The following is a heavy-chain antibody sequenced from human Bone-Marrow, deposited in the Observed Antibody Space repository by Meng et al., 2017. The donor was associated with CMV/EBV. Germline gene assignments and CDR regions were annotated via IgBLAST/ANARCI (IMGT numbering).Heavy chain of an antibody. CDR3: AYYSSSGYYFDY. Sequence: GGSLRLSCAASGFSFSAYAMHWVRWAPGKGLEWVAVIWNDGVNKYYSENVKGRFTISRDTSENTLYLQMNSLRGEDTGVYYCAYYSSSGYYFDYWGQGTLVTVSS. CDR2: IWNDGVNK. D-gene: IGHD6-25*01. V-gene: IGHV3-33*01. CDR1: GFSFSAYA. J-gene: IGHJ4*02.